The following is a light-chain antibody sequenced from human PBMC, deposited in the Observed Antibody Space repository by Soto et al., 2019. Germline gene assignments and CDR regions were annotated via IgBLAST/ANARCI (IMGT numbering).Light chain of an antibody. V-gene: IGKV1-5*01. Sequence: DIQMTQSPSTLSASVGDRVIVTCRASQSISNWLAWYQQKPGKAPKLLIYDASTLEGGVPSRFRGSGSGTEFTLTISSLQAEDVAVYYCQQYYTTPRTFGHGTKVEIK. J-gene: IGKJ1*01. CDR1: QSISNW. CDR3: QQYYTTPRT. CDR2: DAS.